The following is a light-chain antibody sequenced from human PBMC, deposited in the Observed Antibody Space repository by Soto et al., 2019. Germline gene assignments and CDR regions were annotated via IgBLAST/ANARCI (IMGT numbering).Light chain of an antibody. V-gene: IGKV1-5*03. CDR1: QNIGVW. CDR2: KTS. J-gene: IGKJ1*01. CDR3: QQWSLYSWT. Sequence: DLQMTQSPSTLSASVGDRVTIACRASQNIGVWLAWYQQKPGKVPSLLIYKTSTLEDGVPSRFSGTGSGTDFTLTIYNLQPDDVATYYCQQWSLYSWTFGQGTKVEI.